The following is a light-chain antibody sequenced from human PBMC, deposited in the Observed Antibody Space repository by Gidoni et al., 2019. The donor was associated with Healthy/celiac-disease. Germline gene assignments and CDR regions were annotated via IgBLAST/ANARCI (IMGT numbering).Light chain of an antibody. CDR3: CSYAGSTRV. CDR1: ISDVGCYNY. CDR2: DVS. Sequence: SALTQPRSVSGSPGQSVTISCTGTISDVGCYNYVSWYQQHPGKAPKLMIYDVSKRPSGVTDRFAGAKSGNTASLTISVLQAEDEADYYCCSYAGSTRVFGGGTKLTVL. J-gene: IGLJ3*02. V-gene: IGLV2-11*01.